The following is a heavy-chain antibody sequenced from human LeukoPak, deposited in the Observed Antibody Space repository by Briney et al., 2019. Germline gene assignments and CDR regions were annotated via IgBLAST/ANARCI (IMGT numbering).Heavy chain of an antibody. CDR1: GGSISSSSYY. CDR3: ARDGLTRGLID. CDR2: IYYSGST. Sequence: PSETLSLTCTVSGGSISSSSYYWGWIRQPPGKGLEWIGSIYYSGSTYYNPSLKSRVTISVDTSKNQFSLKLSSVTAADTAVYYCARDGLTRGLIDWGQGTLVTVSS. V-gene: IGHV4-39*07. D-gene: IGHD7-27*01. J-gene: IGHJ4*02.